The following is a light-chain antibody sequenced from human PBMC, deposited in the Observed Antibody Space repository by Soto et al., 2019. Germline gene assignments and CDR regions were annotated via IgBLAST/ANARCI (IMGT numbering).Light chain of an antibody. CDR3: QQYNNWPRT. J-gene: IGKJ1*01. Sequence: IQLTQSPSSLSASVGDRVTITCRASQDIAIYLAWYQQKPGEAPKLLIYAASTLYGGVPSRFSGSGSGTEFTLTINSLQSEDSAVYYCQQYNNWPRTFGQGTKV. CDR1: QDIAIY. V-gene: IGKV1-9*01. CDR2: AAS.